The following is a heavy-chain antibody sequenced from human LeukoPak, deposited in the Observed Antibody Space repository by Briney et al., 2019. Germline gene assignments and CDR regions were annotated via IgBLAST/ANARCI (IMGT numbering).Heavy chain of an antibody. CDR2: ISSSGDIV. J-gene: IGHJ4*02. V-gene: IGHV3-48*04. CDR1: GFTFSTYG. CDR3: AGEGSGWLPNY. D-gene: IGHD6-19*01. Sequence: GGSLRLSCAVSGFTFSTYGMNWVRQAPGKGLEWVSHISSSGDIVYYADSVRGRFTISRDNAKKSLYLQMDSLRVEDTAVYYCAGEGSGWLPNYWGQGTLVAVSS.